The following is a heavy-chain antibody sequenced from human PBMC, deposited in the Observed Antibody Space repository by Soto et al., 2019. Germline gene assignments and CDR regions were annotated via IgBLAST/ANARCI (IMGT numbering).Heavy chain of an antibody. V-gene: IGHV1-18*01. CDR1: GYTFTSYG. Sequence: ASVKVSCKASGYTFTSYGISWVRQAPGQGLEWMGWISAYNGNTNYAQKLQGRVTMTTDTSTSTAYMELRSLRSDDTAVYYCARVRVGLGYCSGGSCYDLATYWGQGTLVTVSS. J-gene: IGHJ4*02. CDR2: ISAYNGNT. D-gene: IGHD2-15*01. CDR3: ARVRVGLGYCSGGSCYDLATY.